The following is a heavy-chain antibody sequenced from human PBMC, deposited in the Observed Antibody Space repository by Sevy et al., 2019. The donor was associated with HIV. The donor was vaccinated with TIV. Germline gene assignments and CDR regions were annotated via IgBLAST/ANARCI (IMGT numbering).Heavy chain of an antibody. D-gene: IGHD3-22*01. CDR1: GFTFSSYW. CDR2: IKQDGSEK. CDR3: ARVRYYDLVNWFDP. J-gene: IGHJ5*02. Sequence: GGSLRLSCAASGFTFSSYWMSWVRQAPGKGLEWVANIKQDGSEKYYVDSVKGRFTISRDNAKNSLYLQMNSLRAEDTAVYYCARVRYYDLVNWFDPWGQGTLVTVSS. V-gene: IGHV3-7*01.